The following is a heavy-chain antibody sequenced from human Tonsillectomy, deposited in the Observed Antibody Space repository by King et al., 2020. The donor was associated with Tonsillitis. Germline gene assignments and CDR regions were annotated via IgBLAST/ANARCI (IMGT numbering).Heavy chain of an antibody. J-gene: IGHJ4*02. D-gene: IGHD3-16*02. CDR1: GFTFSSYA. CDR2: ISYDGSNE. V-gene: IGHV3-30*04. CDR3: AREGGDYVWGSYPPGDY. Sequence: QVQLVESGGGVVQPGRSLRLSCAASGFTFSSYAMHWVRQAPGKGLEWVAVISYDGSNEYYGDSVKGRFTISRDNSKNTLYLQMNSLRVEDTAVYYCAREGGDYVWGSYPPGDYWGQGTLVTVSS.